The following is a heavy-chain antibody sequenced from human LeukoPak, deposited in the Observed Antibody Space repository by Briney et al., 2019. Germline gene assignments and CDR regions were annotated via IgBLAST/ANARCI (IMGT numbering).Heavy chain of an antibody. V-gene: IGHV3-53*04. J-gene: IGHJ4*02. D-gene: IGHD6-19*01. CDR1: GFTLSSNY. CDR3: ASAGYSSDWYPYYFDY. Sequence: GGSLTLSCAASGFTLSSNYMRWVRQAPGKGLEWVSVIYSGGSTYYADSVKGRFTIYRHNSKNPLYLQMNSLWAEDTAVYYCASAGYSSDWYPYYFDYWGQGTLVTVSS. CDR2: IYSGGST.